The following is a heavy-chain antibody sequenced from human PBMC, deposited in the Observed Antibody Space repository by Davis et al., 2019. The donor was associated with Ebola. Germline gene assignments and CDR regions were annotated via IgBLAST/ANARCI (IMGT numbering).Heavy chain of an antibody. CDR2: IYHSGST. V-gene: IGHV4-38-2*02. J-gene: IGHJ3*02. D-gene: IGHD3-10*01. CDR3: ARDGDYYGSGSGSDI. CDR1: GYYMSSGYE. Sequence: PSETLSLTCTVYGYYMSSGYEWGWSRQTPGKGLEWIGSIYHSGSTYYNPSLKSRVTISVDTSKNQFFLKLSSVIAADTAVYYCARDGDYYGSGSGSDIWGQGTMVTVSS.